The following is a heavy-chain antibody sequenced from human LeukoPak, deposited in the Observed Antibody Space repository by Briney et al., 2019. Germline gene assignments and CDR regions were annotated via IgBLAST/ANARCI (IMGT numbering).Heavy chain of an antibody. D-gene: IGHD5-12*01. CDR2: IYYSGST. J-gene: IGHJ4*02. CDR3: ARLGGYGYFDY. CDR1: GGSISSYY. V-gene: IGHV4-59*01. Sequence: KPSETLSLTCTVSGGSISSYYWSWIRQPPGKGLEWIGYIYYSGSTNYNPSLKSRVTISVDTSKSQFSLKLIPVTAADTAVYYCARLGGYGYFDYWGQGTLVTVSS.